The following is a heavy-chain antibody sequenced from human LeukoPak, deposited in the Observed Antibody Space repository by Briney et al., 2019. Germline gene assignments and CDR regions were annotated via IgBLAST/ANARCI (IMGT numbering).Heavy chain of an antibody. D-gene: IGHD3-9*01. V-gene: IGHV3-15*01. CDR2: IKSKTDGGTA. CDR3: TTRLNYDILTGYYEFDY. Sequence: GGSLRLSCAASGFTFSKVWMSWVRQAPGKGLEWVGRIKSKTDGGTADYVAPVKGRLSISRDDSKNTLYLQMNSLKAEDTAVYYCTTRLNYDILTGYYEFDYWGQGTLVTVSS. J-gene: IGHJ4*02. CDR1: GFTFSKVW.